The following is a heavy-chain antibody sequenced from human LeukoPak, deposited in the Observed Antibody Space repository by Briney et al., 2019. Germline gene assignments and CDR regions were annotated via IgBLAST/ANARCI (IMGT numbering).Heavy chain of an antibody. D-gene: IGHD2-15*01. CDR2: IYTSGNT. CDR3: ARGYCSGGSCYSFDY. V-gene: IGHV4-61*02. J-gene: IGHJ4*02. CDR1: GGSISTNTYY. Sequence: PSETLSLTCTVSGGSISTNTYYWSWIRQPAGKGLEWIGRIYTSGNTNYNPSLKSRVTMSVDTSKNQFSLKLSSVTAADTAVYYCARGYCSGGSCYSFDYWGQGTLVTVSS.